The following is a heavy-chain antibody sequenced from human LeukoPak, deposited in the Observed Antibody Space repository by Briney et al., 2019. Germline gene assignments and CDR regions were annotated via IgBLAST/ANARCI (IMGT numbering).Heavy chain of an antibody. V-gene: IGHV3-21*01. CDR1: GFTFSSYS. CDR3: ARGHRGTYYFDH. D-gene: IGHD3-16*01. J-gene: IGHJ4*02. Sequence: GGSLRLSCAASGFTFSSYSMNWVRQAPGKGLEWVSSISSSSSYIYYADSVKGRFTISRDNAKNSLYLQMNSLRAEDTAVYYCARGHRGTYYFDHWGQGTLVTVSS. CDR2: ISSSSSYI.